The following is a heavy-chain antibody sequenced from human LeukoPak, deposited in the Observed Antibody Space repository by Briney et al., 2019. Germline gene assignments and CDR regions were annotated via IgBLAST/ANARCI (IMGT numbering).Heavy chain of an antibody. J-gene: IGHJ5*02. D-gene: IGHD3-10*01. CDR2: INPSGGST. Sequence: GASVKVSCKASGYTFTSYHMHWVRQAPGQGLEWMGIINPSGGSTSYAQKFQGRITMTRDMSTSTVYMELSSLRSEDTAVYYCASLYGSGKRWVDPWGQGTLVTVSS. V-gene: IGHV1-46*03. CDR3: ASLYGSGKRWVDP. CDR1: GYTFTSYH.